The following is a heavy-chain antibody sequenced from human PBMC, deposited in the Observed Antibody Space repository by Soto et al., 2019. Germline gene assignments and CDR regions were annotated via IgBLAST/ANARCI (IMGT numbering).Heavy chain of an antibody. CDR1: GGTFSSYA. D-gene: IGHD3-3*01. J-gene: IGHJ5*02. CDR3: ARNAIFGVVNNWFDP. V-gene: IGHV1-69*13. CDR2: IIPIFGTA. Sequence: SVKVSCKASGGTFSSYAISWVRQAPGQGLEWMGGIIPIFGTANYAQKFQGRVTITADESTSTAYMELSSLRPEDTAVYYCARNAIFGVVNNWFDPWGQGTLVTSPQ.